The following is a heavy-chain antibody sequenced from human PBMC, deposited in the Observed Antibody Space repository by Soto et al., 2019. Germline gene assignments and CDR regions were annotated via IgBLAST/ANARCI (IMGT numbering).Heavy chain of an antibody. J-gene: IGHJ4*02. D-gene: IGHD2-15*01. CDR1: GYTFTGYY. CDR3: ARVYCSGGSCYHLDY. CDR2: MNPNSGNT. Sequence: ASVKISCKASGYTFTGYYMHRVRQATGQGLEWMGWMNPNSGNTGYAQKFQGRVTMTRNTSISTAYMELSSLISVDTAVYYCARVYCSGGSCYHLDYWGQGTLVTVSS. V-gene: IGHV1-8*02.